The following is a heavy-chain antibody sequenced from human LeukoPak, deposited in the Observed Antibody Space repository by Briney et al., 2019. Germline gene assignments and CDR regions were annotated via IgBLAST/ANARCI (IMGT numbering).Heavy chain of an antibody. V-gene: IGHV3-21*04. Sequence: GGSLRLSCAASGFTFSSYSMNWVRQAPGKGLEWVSSISSSSSYIYYADSVKGRFTISRDNAKNSLYLQMNSLRAEDTAVYYCAKDPVNDSSGYYPYYFDYWGQGTLVTVSS. CDR3: AKDPVNDSSGYYPYYFDY. J-gene: IGHJ4*02. CDR2: ISSSSSYI. D-gene: IGHD3-22*01. CDR1: GFTFSSYS.